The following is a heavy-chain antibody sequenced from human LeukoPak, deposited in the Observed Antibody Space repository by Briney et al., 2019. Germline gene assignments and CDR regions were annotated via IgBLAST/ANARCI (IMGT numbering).Heavy chain of an antibody. V-gene: IGHV4-61*02. CDR3: ASHYDSSGYYSLPDY. CDR2: IYTNGST. Sequence: SETLSLTCTVSGGSISSGSYYWSWIRQPAGKGLEWIGRIYTNGSTNYNPSLKSRVTISVDTSKNQFSLKLSSVTAADTAVYYCASHYDSSGYYSLPDYWGQGTLVTVSS. J-gene: IGHJ4*02. D-gene: IGHD3-22*01. CDR1: GGSISSGSYY.